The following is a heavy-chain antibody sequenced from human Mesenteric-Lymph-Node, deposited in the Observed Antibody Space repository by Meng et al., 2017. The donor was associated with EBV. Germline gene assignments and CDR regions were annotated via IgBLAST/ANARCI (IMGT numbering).Heavy chain of an antibody. CDR1: GFTFSTYN. CDR2: ISISSTDI. Sequence: EVQRVGSGGGLVKPGGSLILSCTAFGFTFSTYNMNWVRQAPGKGLEWVSSISISSTDIFYADSVKGRFTISRDSAKNSLYLQMNSLRVEDTAVYYCARGAGASDYWGQGTLVTVSS. D-gene: IGHD6-19*01. V-gene: IGHV3-21*02. CDR3: ARGAGASDY. J-gene: IGHJ4*02.